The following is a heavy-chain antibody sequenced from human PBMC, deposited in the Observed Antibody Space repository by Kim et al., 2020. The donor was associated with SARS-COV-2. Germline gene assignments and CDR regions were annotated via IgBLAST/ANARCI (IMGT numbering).Heavy chain of an antibody. D-gene: IGHD1-26*01. J-gene: IGHJ4*02. V-gene: IGHV3-74*01. Sequence: YADSVEGRFTSSRDNAKNTRYLQMNSLRAEDTAVYYCARGGPGGATYFDYWGQGTLVTVSS. CDR3: ARGGPGGATYFDY.